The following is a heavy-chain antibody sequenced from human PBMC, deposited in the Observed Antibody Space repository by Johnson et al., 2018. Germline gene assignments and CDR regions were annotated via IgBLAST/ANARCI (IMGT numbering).Heavy chain of an antibody. Sequence: EVQLVESGGGLVKXGGSLRLSCAASGFTFSSYSMNWVRQAPGKGLEWVSSISSSSSYIYYADSVKGRFTISRDNAKNSLYLQMNSLRAEDTAVYYCARDRWAVGEYFQHWGQGTLVTVSS. J-gene: IGHJ1*01. CDR2: ISSSSSYI. V-gene: IGHV3-21*01. CDR1: GFTFSSYS. CDR3: ARDRWAVGEYFQH. D-gene: IGHD4-23*01.